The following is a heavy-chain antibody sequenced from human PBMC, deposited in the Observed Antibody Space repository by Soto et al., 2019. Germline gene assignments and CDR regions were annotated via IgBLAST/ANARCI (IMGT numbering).Heavy chain of an antibody. Sequence: QVQLVQSGAEVKKPGSSVKVSCKASGGTFSSYAISWVRQAPGQGLEWMGGIIPIFGTANYAQKFQGRVTITADESTGDAYRELSRLRSEDTAVYYCARGGWESGGFDYWGQGTLVTVSS. CDR2: IIPIFGTA. D-gene: IGHD3-16*01. CDR1: GGTFSSYA. V-gene: IGHV1-69*12. CDR3: ARGGWESGGFDY. J-gene: IGHJ4*02.